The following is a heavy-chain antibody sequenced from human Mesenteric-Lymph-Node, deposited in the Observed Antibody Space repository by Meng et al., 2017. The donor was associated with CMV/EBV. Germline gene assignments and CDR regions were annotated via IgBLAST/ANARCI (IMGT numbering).Heavy chain of an antibody. CDR2: INHSGST. J-gene: IGHJ4*02. D-gene: IGHD7-27*01. V-gene: IGHV4-34*01. Sequence: SETLSLTCAVYGGSFSGYYWSWIRQPPGKGLEWIGEINHSGSTNYNPSLKSRVTISVDTSKNQFSLKLSSVTAADTAVYYCARDNPNWGFDGGFDYWGQGTLVTVSS. CDR3: ARDNPNWGFDGGFDY. CDR1: GGSFSGYY.